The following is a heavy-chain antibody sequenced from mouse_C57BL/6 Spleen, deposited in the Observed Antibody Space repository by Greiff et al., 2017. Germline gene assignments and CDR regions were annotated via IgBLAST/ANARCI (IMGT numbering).Heavy chain of an antibody. CDR3: TTGRRQLRLPIFDY. Sequence: VQLQQSGAELVRPGASVTLSCKASGYTFTDYEMHWVKQTPVHGLEWIGAIDPETGGTAYNQKFKGKAILTADKSSSTAYMELRSLTSEDSAVYYCTTGRRQLRLPIFDYWGQGTTLTVSS. CDR2: IDPETGGT. J-gene: IGHJ2*01. V-gene: IGHV1-15*01. CDR1: GYTFTDYE. D-gene: IGHD3-2*02.